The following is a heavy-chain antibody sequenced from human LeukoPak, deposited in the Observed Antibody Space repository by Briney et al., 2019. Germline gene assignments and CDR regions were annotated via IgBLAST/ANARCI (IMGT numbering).Heavy chain of an antibody. CDR3: ARESAGAALGD. CDR2: IKTDGSST. J-gene: IGHJ4*02. V-gene: IGHV3-74*01. Sequence: GGSLRLSCAVSGFTFSSYWMHWVRQAPAKGLVWVSRIKTDGSSTGYADSVKGRFTISRDNAKNTLYLQMDSLRAEDTAVYYCARESAGAALGDWGQGTLVTVSS. D-gene: IGHD6-6*01. CDR1: GFTFSSYW.